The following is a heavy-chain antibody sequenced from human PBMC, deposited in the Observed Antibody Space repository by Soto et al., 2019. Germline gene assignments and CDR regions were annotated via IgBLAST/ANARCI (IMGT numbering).Heavy chain of an antibody. CDR2: INSGNGDT. D-gene: IGHD3-9*01. CDR3: ARGKRYFDLLSSFDY. V-gene: IGHV1-3*01. CDR1: GYTFSNYA. Sequence: ASVKVSCKASGYTFSNYAIQWVRQAPGQRLEWLAWINSGNGDTKYSQDFQGRVTITRDTSASTAYMELSSLGSEDTAVYYCARGKRYFDLLSSFDYWGQGTLVTVSS. J-gene: IGHJ4*02.